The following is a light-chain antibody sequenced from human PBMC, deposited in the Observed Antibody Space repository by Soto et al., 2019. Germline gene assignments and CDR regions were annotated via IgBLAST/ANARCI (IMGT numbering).Light chain of an antibody. V-gene: IGKV3-15*01. CDR3: QQCRNWPLT. Sequence: ELVMTQSPATLSVSPGEGATLSCKASQNVYNNLAWYQQRPGQPPRLLIYDASTRATGISARFSGSGYGTEFTLTISSLQSEDFAVYFCQQCRNWPLTFGGGTKV. J-gene: IGKJ4*01. CDR1: QNVYNN. CDR2: DAS.